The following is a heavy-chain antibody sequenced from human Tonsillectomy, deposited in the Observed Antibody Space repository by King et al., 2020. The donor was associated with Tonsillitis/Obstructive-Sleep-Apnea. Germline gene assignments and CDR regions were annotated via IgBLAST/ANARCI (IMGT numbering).Heavy chain of an antibody. CDR3: GKVLFMPKSGPPGNALVI. CDR1: GFTFDDYA. Sequence: VQLVESGGGLVQPGRSLRLSCAASGFTFDDYAMYWVRQAPGKGLEWVSGISWNSGSIVYADSVKGRFTISRDNAKNSLYLQMNSLRAEDTALYYCGKVLFMPKSGPPGNALVIWGQGTQVTV. CDR2: ISWNSGSI. V-gene: IGHV3-9*01. D-gene: IGHD2-2*01. J-gene: IGHJ3*02.